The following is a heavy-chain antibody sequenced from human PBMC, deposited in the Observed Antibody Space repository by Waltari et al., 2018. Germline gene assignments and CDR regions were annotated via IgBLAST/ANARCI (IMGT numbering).Heavy chain of an antibody. V-gene: IGHV4-39*01. D-gene: IGHD5-12*01. CDR1: GGSISRSSYY. CDR2: MYYSGTT. J-gene: IGHJ5*02. Sequence: QLQLQESGPGPMKPSETLSLTCTVSGGSISRSSYYWGWIRQSPGKGLEWIASMYYSGTTYYNPTLESRVTISGDTSKNQFSLRQSSVTAADTAVYYCARHWKRNGYRFDPWGQGTLVTVSS. CDR3: ARHWKRNGYRFDP.